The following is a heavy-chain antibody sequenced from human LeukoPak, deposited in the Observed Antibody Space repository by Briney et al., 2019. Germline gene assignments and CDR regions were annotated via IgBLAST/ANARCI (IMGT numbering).Heavy chain of an antibody. Sequence: PGGSLRLSCAASGFTFSSSAMSWVRQAPGKGLEWVSSISGSGDSTYYADSVKGRFTISRDNSKNTLYLQMNSLRAEDTAVYYCARAKYALDYWGQGTLVTVSS. D-gene: IGHD2-2*01. CDR1: GFTFSSSA. V-gene: IGHV3-23*01. CDR3: ARAKYALDY. J-gene: IGHJ4*02. CDR2: ISGSGDST.